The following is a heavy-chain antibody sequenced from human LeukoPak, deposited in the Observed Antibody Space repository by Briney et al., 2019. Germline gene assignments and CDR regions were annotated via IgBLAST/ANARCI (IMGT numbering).Heavy chain of an antibody. Sequence: ASVKVSCKASGYTFTGYHMHWVRQAPGQGLEWMGRINPNSGGSDYAQKFQGRVTMTRDTSISTAYTELISLRSDDTAVYYCARGLAVGTYGLGFWGQGTLVTVSS. CDR2: INPNSGGS. CDR1: GYTFTGYH. J-gene: IGHJ4*02. V-gene: IGHV1-2*06. D-gene: IGHD1/OR15-1a*01. CDR3: ARGLAVGTYGLGF.